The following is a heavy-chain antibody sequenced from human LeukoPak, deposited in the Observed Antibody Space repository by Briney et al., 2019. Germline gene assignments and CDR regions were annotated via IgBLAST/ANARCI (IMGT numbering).Heavy chain of an antibody. D-gene: IGHD3-3*01. CDR1: GASISSYY. V-gene: IGHV4-4*07. Sequence: PSETLSLTCTVSGASISSYYWSWMRQPAGKGLEWIGRIYTSGSTNYNPSLKSRVTMSLDTSKNQFSLKLSSVTAADTAVYYCARGLIRSRGSPFDYWGQGTLVTVSS. CDR2: IYTSGST. J-gene: IGHJ4*02. CDR3: ARGLIRSRGSPFDY.